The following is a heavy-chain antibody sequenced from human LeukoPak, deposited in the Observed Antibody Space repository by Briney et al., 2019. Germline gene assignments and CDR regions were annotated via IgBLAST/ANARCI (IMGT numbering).Heavy chain of an antibody. CDR1: GFTFSSYA. Sequence: GGSLRLSCAASGFTFSSYAMSWVRQAPGKGLEWVSAISGSGGSTYYADSVKGRFTISRDNSKNTLYLQMNSLRAEDTAVYYCAKALYSDSSGPDAFDIWGQGTMVTVSS. J-gene: IGHJ3*02. CDR3: AKALYSDSSGPDAFDI. CDR2: ISGSGGST. D-gene: IGHD3-22*01. V-gene: IGHV3-23*01.